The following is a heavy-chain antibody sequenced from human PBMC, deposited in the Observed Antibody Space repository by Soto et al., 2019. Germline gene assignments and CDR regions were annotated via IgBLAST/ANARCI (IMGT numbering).Heavy chain of an antibody. D-gene: IGHD6-13*01. Sequence: GASVKVSCKTSGYDFTAYDINWVRQASGQGLEWMGWMNPINGATGSARKFQGRVSMTRNTATGTAYLELTSLTSDDTAVYYCGRGPSPRAPAGGTPYYYAMDVWGQGTTVTVSS. CDR3: GRGPSPRAPAGGTPYYYAMDV. CDR1: GYDFTAYD. CDR2: MNPINGAT. J-gene: IGHJ6*02. V-gene: IGHV1-8*02.